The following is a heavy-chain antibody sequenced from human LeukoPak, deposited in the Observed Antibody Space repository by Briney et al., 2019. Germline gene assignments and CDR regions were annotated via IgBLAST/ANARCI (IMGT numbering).Heavy chain of an antibody. D-gene: IGHD4-23*01. CDR2: ISGGATKT. V-gene: IGHV3-23*01. CDR3: AKDTANERTTVAYCNDY. Sequence: GGSLRLSCAASGFTFTSYAMSWVRQAPGKGLEWVSAISGGATKTYYADSVKGRFTISRDYSKNTLYLQMNSLRAEDTAVYYCAKDTANERTTVAYCNDYWGQGTLVTVSS. CDR1: GFTFTSYA. J-gene: IGHJ4*02.